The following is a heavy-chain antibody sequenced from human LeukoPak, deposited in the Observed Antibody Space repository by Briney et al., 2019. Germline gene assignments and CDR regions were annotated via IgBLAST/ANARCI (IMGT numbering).Heavy chain of an antibody. Sequence: PSETLSLTCTVSGGSISSGSYYWSWIRQPAGKGLEWIGRIYTSGSTNYNPSLKSRVTISVDTSKNPFSLKLSSVTAADTAVYYCASGRVSGTEDDAFDIWGQGTMVTVSS. CDR2: IYTSGST. D-gene: IGHD6-13*01. V-gene: IGHV4-61*02. CDR3: ASGRVSGTEDDAFDI. J-gene: IGHJ3*02. CDR1: GGSISSGSYY.